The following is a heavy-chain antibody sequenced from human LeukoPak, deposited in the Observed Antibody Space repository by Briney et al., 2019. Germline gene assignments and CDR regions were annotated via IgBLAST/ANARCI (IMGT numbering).Heavy chain of an antibody. CDR2: IYSGGST. V-gene: IGHV3-66*01. D-gene: IGHD2-21*02. CDR3: ARDLSGDHHDY. J-gene: IGHJ4*02. CDR1: GFTVSSNY. Sequence: GALRLSCAASGFTVSSNYMSWVRQAPGKGLEWVSVIYSGGSTYYADSVKGRFTISRDNSKNTLYLQMNSLRAEDTAVYYCARDLSGDHHDYWGQGTLVTVSS.